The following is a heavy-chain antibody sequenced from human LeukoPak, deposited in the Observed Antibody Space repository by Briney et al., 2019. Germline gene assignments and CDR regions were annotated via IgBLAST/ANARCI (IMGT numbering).Heavy chain of an antibody. CDR2: FHSSGNS. D-gene: IGHD2/OR15-2a*01. CDR3: GRGRAFRLSFDY. Sequence: SETLSLTCTVSGVSIIDYYWSWIPQPPGKGLEWIAYFHSSGNSNHNPSLKSRVTLSQDTSKNHFSLRLTAVTAEDTAVYYCGRGRAFRLSFDYWGQETLVTVSS. J-gene: IGHJ4*01. CDR1: GVSIIDYY. V-gene: IGHV4-59*01.